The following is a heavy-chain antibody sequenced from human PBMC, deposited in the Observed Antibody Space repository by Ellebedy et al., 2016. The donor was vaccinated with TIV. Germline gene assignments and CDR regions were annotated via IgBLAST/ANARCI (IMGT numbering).Heavy chain of an antibody. D-gene: IGHD1-26*01. CDR1: GDSVNDPTYY. CDR3: ARDPWKWGGGGH. J-gene: IGHJ4*02. CDR2: IYHTGST. V-gene: IGHV4-61*01. Sequence: SETLSLTCTVSGDSVNDPTYYWSWIRQSPTKGLEWIGYIYHTGSTNYNPSLKSRVTLSVDTSNNQVPLKLTSVTAGDTAVYFCARDPWKWGGGGHWGQGTLVIVSA.